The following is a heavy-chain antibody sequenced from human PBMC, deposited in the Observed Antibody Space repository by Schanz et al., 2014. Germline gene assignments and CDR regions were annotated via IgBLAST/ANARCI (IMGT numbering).Heavy chain of an antibody. CDR3: ARARYTGYDCSGY. J-gene: IGHJ4*01. CDR1: GDTFRSYT. D-gene: IGHD5-12*01. CDR2: INPNSGET. Sequence: QVQLVQSGAEVKKPGSSVKVSCKASGDTFRSYTINWVRQAPGQGLEWMGWINPNSGETNYEQKFKGRVTLTSDTSISTAFMELSGLTSDDTATYFCARARYTGYDCSGYWGHGTLLIVSS. V-gene: IGHV1-2*02.